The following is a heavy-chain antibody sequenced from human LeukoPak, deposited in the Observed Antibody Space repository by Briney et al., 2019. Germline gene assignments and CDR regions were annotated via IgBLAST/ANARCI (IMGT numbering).Heavy chain of an antibody. D-gene: IGHD5-18*01. CDR1: GGSISSYY. Sequence: SETLSLTCTVSGGSISSYYWSWIRQPPGRGLEWIGYIYYSGSTNYNQSRMSRVTILVATSKNKYFLRLSSVNAADTAVYLCARYGYSYGFGWFDPWGQGTLVTVSS. CDR3: ARYGYSYGFGWFDP. J-gene: IGHJ5*02. V-gene: IGHV4-59*01. CDR2: IYYSGST.